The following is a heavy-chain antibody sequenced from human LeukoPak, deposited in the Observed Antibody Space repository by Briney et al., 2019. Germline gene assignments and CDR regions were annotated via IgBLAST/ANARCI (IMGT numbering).Heavy chain of an antibody. Sequence: GASVKVSCKASGYTFTGYYMHWVRQAPGQGLEWMGWINPNSGGTNYAQKFQGRVTMTRDTSISTAYMELSRLRSDDTAVYYCARDGYYDFWSGQITHPRESVHWFDPWGQGTLVTVSS. J-gene: IGHJ5*02. CDR2: INPNSGGT. D-gene: IGHD3-3*01. V-gene: IGHV1-2*02. CDR1: GYTFTGYY. CDR3: ARDGYYDFWSGQITHPRESVHWFDP.